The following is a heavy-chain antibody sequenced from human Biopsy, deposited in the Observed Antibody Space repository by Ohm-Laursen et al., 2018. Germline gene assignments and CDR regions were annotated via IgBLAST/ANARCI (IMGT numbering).Heavy chain of an antibody. CDR1: GGSISSYY. CDR3: ARAAFGPFDS. CDR2: IYTSGST. D-gene: IGHD3-16*01. Sequence: GTLSLTCTVSGGSISSYYWNWIRQPAGKGLEWIGRIYTSGSTNFNPSRKSRVTMSIDTSKNQFSLRLSSVTAADTAVYYCARAAFGPFDSWGQGALVTVSS. V-gene: IGHV4-4*07. J-gene: IGHJ4*02.